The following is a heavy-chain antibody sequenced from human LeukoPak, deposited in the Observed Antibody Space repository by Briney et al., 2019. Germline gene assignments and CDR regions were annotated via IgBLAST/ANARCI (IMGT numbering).Heavy chain of an antibody. V-gene: IGHV3-48*03. D-gene: IGHD6-13*01. CDR2: ISSSGSTI. J-gene: IGHJ4*02. CDR1: GFTFSSYE. CDR3: ARVGAAADVDY. Sequence: GGSLRLSCAASGFTFSSYEMSWVRQAPGKGLEWVSYISSSGSTIYYADSVKGRFTISRDNAKNSLYLQMNSLRAEDTAVYYCARVGAAADVDYWGQGTLVTVSS.